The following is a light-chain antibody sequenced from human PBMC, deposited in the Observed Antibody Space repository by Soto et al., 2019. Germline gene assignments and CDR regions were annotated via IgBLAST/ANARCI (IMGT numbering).Light chain of an antibody. V-gene: IGKV1-5*01. Sequence: DLQMTQSPSILSASLGDRVTITWRSSQPITNWLAWYQQNPGKAPRLLIYDASSLESWVPSRFSGSGSGTEFTLTISRLQPEDFATYYCLQHNSYPFTFGPGTRLEIK. J-gene: IGKJ5*01. CDR1: QPITNW. CDR2: DAS. CDR3: LQHNSYPFT.